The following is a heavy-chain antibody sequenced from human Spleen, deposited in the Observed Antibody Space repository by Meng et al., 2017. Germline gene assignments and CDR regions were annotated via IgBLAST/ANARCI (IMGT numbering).Heavy chain of an antibody. D-gene: IGHD3-10*01. CDR1: GYSFSNYW. V-gene: IGHV5-51*01. CDR3: ARDVLLWFGETNYYYYYGMDV. J-gene: IGHJ6*02. Sequence: GGSLRLSCKTSGYSFSNYWIGWVRQMPGKGLEWMGIIYPGDSDTRYSPSFQGQVTISADKSISTAYLQWSSLKASDTAMYYCARDVLLWFGETNYYYYYGMDVWGQGTTVTVSS. CDR2: IYPGDSDT.